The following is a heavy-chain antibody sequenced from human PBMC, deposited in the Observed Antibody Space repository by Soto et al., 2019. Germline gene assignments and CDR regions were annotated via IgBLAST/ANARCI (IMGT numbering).Heavy chain of an antibody. Sequence: GESLRISGKGSGYSFTSYWIGCVRQMPGKGLEWMGIIYPGDSDTRYSPSFQGQVTISADKSISTAYLQWSSLKASDTAMYYCARRGVDFWSGSPYYYYGMDVWGQGTTVTVSS. CDR1: GYSFTSYW. V-gene: IGHV5-51*01. D-gene: IGHD3-3*01. CDR2: IYPGDSDT. J-gene: IGHJ6*02. CDR3: ARRGVDFWSGSPYYYYGMDV.